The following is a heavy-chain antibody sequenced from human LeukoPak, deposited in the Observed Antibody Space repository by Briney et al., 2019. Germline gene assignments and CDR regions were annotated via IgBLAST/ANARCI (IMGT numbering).Heavy chain of an antibody. J-gene: IGHJ4*02. D-gene: IGHD3-10*01. CDR3: ARARGPYYYGSGSYYNALDY. V-gene: IGHV3-21*01. CDR2: NSSSSIYI. CDR1: GFRFSSYE. Sequence: GGSLRLSCSASGFRFSSYEMNWVRQAPGKGLEWVSSNSSSSIYIYYADSVKGRFTISRDNSKNTLYLQMNSLRAEDTAVYYCARARGPYYYGSGSYYNALDYWGQGTLVTVSS.